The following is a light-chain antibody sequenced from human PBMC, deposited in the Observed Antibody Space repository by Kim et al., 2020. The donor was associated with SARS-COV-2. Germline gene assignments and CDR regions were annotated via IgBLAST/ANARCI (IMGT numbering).Light chain of an antibody. J-gene: IGKJ5*01. CDR1: QSVSTN. V-gene: IGKV3D-15*01. CDR2: GAT. Sequence: VSPGERATLSCRASQSVSTNLAWYQQKPGQAPRLLIDGATTRATGIPARIGGSGSGTEFTLTISSLQSEDFAVYYCQQYNTWLITFGQGTRLEIK. CDR3: QQYNTWLIT.